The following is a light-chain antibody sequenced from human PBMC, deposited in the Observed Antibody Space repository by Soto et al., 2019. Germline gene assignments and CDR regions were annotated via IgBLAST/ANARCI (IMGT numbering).Light chain of an antibody. CDR1: QSIRTF. Sequence: DIQMTQSPSFLSASVGDRITISCRASQSIRTFLNWYQQKPGKAPKVLIFDASTLQSGVPSRFXCSGSGTDLTLTISSLQPEDFATYYCQQTYSTPQFTFGPGTKLEI. CDR2: DAS. V-gene: IGKV1-39*01. J-gene: IGKJ2*01. CDR3: QQTYSTPQFT.